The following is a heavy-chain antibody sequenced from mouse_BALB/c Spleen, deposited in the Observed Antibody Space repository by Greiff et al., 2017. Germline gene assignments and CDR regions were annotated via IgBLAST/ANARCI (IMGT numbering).Heavy chain of an antibody. V-gene: IGHV2-6-7*01. J-gene: IGHJ4*01. D-gene: IGHD2-4*01. Sequence: QVQLQQSGPGLVAPSQSLSITCTVSGFSLTGYGVNWVRQPPGKGLEWLGMIWGDGSTDYNSALKSRLSISKDNSKSQVFLKMNSLQTDDTARYYCARSTMITSRLHYYAMDYWGQGTSVTVSS. CDR2: IWGDGST. CDR3: ARSTMITSRLHYYAMDY. CDR1: GFSLTGYG.